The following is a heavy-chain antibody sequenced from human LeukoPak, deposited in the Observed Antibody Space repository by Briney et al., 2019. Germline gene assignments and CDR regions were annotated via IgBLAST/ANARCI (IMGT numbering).Heavy chain of an antibody. J-gene: IGHJ6*03. CDR3: ARMSGTMVRGVIRVGYYMDV. V-gene: IGHV3-66*02. CDR1: GFTVSSNY. D-gene: IGHD3-10*01. CDR2: IYRGDST. Sequence: PGGSLRLSCAASGFTVSSNYMSWVRQAPGKGLEWVSIIYRGDSTYYADSVKGRFTISRDNSKNRLYLQMNSLRAEDTAVYYCARMSGTMVRGVIRVGYYMDVWGKGTTVTVSS.